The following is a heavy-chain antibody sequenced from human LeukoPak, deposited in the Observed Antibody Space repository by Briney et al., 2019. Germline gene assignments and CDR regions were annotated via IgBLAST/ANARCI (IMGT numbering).Heavy chain of an antibody. CDR2: ISYDGSNK. D-gene: IGHD3-3*01. CDR3: ARGYNDFWSGTQFVS. CDR1: GFILSVHV. V-gene: IGHV3-30-3*01. J-gene: IGHJ4*02. Sequence: GGSLSLSCAASGFILSVHVMLCVRDAPDGRLECGSLISYDGSNKDYADSVKGRFTISRDNSKNTPYLQMNSLRAEDTAVYYCARGYNDFWSGTQFVSWGQGTLVIVSS.